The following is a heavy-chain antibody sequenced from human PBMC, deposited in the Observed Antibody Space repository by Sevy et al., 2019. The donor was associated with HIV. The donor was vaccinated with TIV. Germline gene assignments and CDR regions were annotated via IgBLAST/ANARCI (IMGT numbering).Heavy chain of an antibody. J-gene: IGHJ4*02. CDR3: ARERNTYGQGYFDY. Sequence: GGSLRLPCAVSGFSFSDYYMSWIRQAPGKGLEWVSDISSRSTYIKYADSVKGRFTISRDNAKNSLSLQMNSLRADDTAVYYCARERNTYGQGYFDYWGQGTLVTVSS. CDR1: GFSFSDYY. D-gene: IGHD1-1*01. CDR2: ISSRSTYI. V-gene: IGHV3-11*06.